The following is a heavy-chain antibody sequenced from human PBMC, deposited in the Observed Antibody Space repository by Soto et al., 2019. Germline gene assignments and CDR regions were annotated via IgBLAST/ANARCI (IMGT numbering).Heavy chain of an antibody. V-gene: IGHV3-15*07. CDR2: IKSKSDGGTT. D-gene: IGHD6-6*01. Sequence: EVQLVESGGGLVKPGGSLRLSCAASGFTFSDGWMNWVRQAPGKGLEWVGRIKSKSDGGTTDYAAPVKGRFTISRDXLKTPLDLQMNSLKTEDTAVYYCTTSSAGYYYAMDVWGQGTTVTVSS. J-gene: IGHJ6*02. CDR1: GFTFSDGW. CDR3: TTSSAGYYYAMDV.